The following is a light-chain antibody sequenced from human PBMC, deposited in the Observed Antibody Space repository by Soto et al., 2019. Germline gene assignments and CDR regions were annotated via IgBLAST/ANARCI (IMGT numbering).Light chain of an antibody. Sequence: QSALTQPASVSGSPGQSISISCTGTSSDVGTYSYVSWYQQYPGKAPRVLIYEVSYRPSGISNRFSGSKSGNTASLSISGLQAEDEADYYCSSYTSTNTRWVFGGGTKLTVL. CDR2: EVS. CDR3: SSYTSTNTRWV. J-gene: IGLJ3*02. CDR1: SSDVGTYSY. V-gene: IGLV2-14*01.